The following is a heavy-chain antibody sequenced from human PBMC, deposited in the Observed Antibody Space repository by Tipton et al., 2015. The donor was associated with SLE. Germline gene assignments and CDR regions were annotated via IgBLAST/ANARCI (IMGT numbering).Heavy chain of an antibody. CDR1: GGSVSSGSYY. CDR3: ARAASNSRGSGFFDY. Sequence: TLSLTCTVSGGSVSSGSYYWSWFRQPPGKGLEWIGYIYYSGSTNYNPPLKSRVTISVDTSKNQFSLKLSSVTAADTAVYYCARAASNSRGSGFFDYWGQGTLVTVSS. J-gene: IGHJ4*02. V-gene: IGHV4-61*01. CDR2: IYYSGST. D-gene: IGHD3-10*01.